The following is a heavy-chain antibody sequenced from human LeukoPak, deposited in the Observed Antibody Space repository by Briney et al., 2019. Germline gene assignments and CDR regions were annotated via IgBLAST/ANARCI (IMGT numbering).Heavy chain of an antibody. V-gene: IGHV4-34*01. CDR1: GGSFSGYY. CDR2: INHSGST. D-gene: IGHD6-13*01. CDR3: ARGSGSSWYRGGWFDP. J-gene: IGHJ5*02. Sequence: PSETLSLTCAVYGGSFSGYYWSWIRQPPGKGLEWIGEINHSGSTDYNPSLKSRVTISVDTSKNQFSLKLSSVTDADTAVYYCARGSGSSWYRGGWFDPWGQGTLVTVSS.